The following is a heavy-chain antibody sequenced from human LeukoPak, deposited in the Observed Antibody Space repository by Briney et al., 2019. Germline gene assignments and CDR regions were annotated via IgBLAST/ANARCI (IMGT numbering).Heavy chain of an antibody. D-gene: IGHD3-22*01. CDR2: IWYDGSNK. Sequence: GGSLRLSCAASGFTFSSYGMHWVRQAPGKGLEWVAVIWYDGSNKYYADSVKGRFTISRDNSKNTLYLQMNSLRAEDTAVYYCARGEGSSGYYRGLDYWGQGTLVTVSS. CDR1: GFTFSSYG. J-gene: IGHJ4*02. V-gene: IGHV3-33*01. CDR3: ARGEGSSGYYRGLDY.